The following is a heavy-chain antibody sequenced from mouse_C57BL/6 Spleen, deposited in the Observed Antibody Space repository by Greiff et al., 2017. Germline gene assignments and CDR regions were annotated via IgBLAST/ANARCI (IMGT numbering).Heavy chain of an antibody. Sequence: VQLQESGPELVKPGASVKISCKASGYAFSSSWMNWVKQRPGKGLEWIGRIYPGDGDTNYNGKFKGKATLTADKSSSTAYMQLSSLTSEDSAVYFCARCFYGSSYDAMDYWGQGTSVTVSS. V-gene: IGHV1-82*01. J-gene: IGHJ4*01. D-gene: IGHD1-1*01. CDR3: ARCFYGSSYDAMDY. CDR2: IYPGDGDT. CDR1: GYAFSSSW.